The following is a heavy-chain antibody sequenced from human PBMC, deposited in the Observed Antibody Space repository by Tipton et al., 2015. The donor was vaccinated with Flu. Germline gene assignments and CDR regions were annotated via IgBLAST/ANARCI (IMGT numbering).Heavy chain of an antibody. Sequence: TLSLTCTVSGDSIRSDYYWVWIRQFPGKGLEWVGTVSRPGSTVYNPSLKSRVTISIDRSKNQFSLNLKSVTAADMAVYYCARRDYTNYVSDPKSWFDPWGQGTLVAVSS. V-gene: IGHV4-38-2*02. J-gene: IGHJ5*02. CDR3: ARRDYTNYVSDPKSWFDP. CDR1: GDSIRSDYY. D-gene: IGHD4-11*01. CDR2: VSRPGST.